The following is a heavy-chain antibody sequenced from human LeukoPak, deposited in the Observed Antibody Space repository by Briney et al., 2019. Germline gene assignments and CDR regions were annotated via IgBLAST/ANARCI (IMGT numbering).Heavy chain of an antibody. CDR1: GGTFSSYA. J-gene: IGHJ4*02. Sequence: SVTVSCKASGGTFSSYAISWVRQAPGQGLEWLGGIIPIFGTANYAQKFQGRVTITADESTSTAYMELSSLRSEDTAVYYCATATRYFDWLLPLDYWGQGTLVTVSS. CDR2: IIPIFGTA. D-gene: IGHD3-9*01. V-gene: IGHV1-69*13. CDR3: ATATRYFDWLLPLDY.